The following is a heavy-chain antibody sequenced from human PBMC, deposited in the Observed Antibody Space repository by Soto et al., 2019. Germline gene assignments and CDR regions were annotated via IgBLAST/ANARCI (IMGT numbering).Heavy chain of an antibody. V-gene: IGHV1-69*13. CDR3: ASGGWELLYYYGMDV. D-gene: IGHD1-26*01. Sequence: AVNVSCKASGCTFSSYSIRGVRQAPPQGLEWMGGINTIFGTATYAQRFQGRVTITADESTSTDYMELSSLRSEDTAVYYCASGGWELLYYYGMDVWGQGTTVTVSS. CDR2: INTIFGTA. J-gene: IGHJ6*02. CDR1: GCTFSSYS.